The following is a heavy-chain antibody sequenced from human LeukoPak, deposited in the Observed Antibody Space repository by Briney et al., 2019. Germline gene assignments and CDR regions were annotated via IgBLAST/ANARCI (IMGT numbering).Heavy chain of an antibody. Sequence: ASETLSLTCTVSGGSISSSNNYWGWIRQPPGKGLEWIGSVYYSGSTYYNPSLKSRLTISVDTSKNQFSLKLSSVTAADTAVYYCAEGISNSFWYFDLWGRGALVSVSS. D-gene: IGHD6-6*01. CDR3: AEGISNSFWYFDL. J-gene: IGHJ2*01. V-gene: IGHV4-39*01. CDR1: GGSISSSNNY. CDR2: VYYSGST.